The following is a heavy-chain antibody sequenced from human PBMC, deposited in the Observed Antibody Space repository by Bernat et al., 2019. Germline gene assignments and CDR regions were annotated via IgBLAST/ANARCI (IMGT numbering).Heavy chain of an antibody. J-gene: IGHJ3*02. Sequence: EVQLVESGGGLVKPGGSLRLSCAASGFTFSNAWMSWVRQAPGKGLEWVGRIKSKTDGGTTDYAAPVKGRFTISRDDSKNTLYLQMNSLKTEDTAVYYCTTELGYCSGGSCYSGAFDIWGQGTMVTVSS. CDR3: TTELGYCSGGSCYSGAFDI. CDR1: GFTFSNAW. D-gene: IGHD2-15*01. CDR2: IKSKTDGGTT. V-gene: IGHV3-15*01.